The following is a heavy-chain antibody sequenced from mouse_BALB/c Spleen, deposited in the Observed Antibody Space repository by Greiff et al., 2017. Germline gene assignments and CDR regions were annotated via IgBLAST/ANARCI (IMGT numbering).Heavy chain of an antibody. J-gene: IGHJ2*01. Sequence: EVMLVESGGGLVQPGGSLKLSCAASGFTFSSYTMSWVRQTPEKRLEWVAYISNGGGSTYYPDTVKGRFTISRDNAKNTLYLQMSSLKSEDTAMYYCARLLTGHYFDYWGQGTTLTVSS. D-gene: IGHD4-1*01. CDR1: GFTFSSYT. V-gene: IGHV5-12-2*01. CDR3: ARLLTGHYFDY. CDR2: ISNGGGST.